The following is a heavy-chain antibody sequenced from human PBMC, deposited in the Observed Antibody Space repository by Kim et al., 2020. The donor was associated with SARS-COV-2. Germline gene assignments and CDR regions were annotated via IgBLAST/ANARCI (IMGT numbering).Heavy chain of an antibody. CDR1: GGSFTSGDYY. D-gene: IGHD6-19*01. J-gene: IGHJ4*01. CDR3: ARSFCSTSGCYPHYFD. CDR2: VSNGGST. Sequence: SETLSLTCAVSGGSFTSGDYYWGWIRQSPGKGLEWIGYVSNGGSTYYNPSLKRRLVVSLDRFQSRLSLRLRSVAAADTATYYCARSFCSTSGCYPHYFD. V-gene: IGHV4-30-4*01.